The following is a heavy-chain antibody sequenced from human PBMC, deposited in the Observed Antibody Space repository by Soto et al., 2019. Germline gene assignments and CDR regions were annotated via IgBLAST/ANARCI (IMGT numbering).Heavy chain of an antibody. D-gene: IGHD5-12*01. V-gene: IGHV4-59*12. CDR3: ARVIGANVKRAFDI. Sequence: SETLSLTCTVSGGSISSYYWSWTRQPPGKGLEWIGYIYYSGSTYYNPSLKSRVTISVDTSKNQFSLKLSSVTAADTAVYYCARVIGANVKRAFDIWGQGAMVTVSS. CDR1: GGSISSYY. CDR2: IYYSGST. J-gene: IGHJ3*02.